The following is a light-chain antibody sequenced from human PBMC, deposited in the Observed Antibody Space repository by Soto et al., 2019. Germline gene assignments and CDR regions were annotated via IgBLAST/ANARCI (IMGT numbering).Light chain of an antibody. Sequence: GSLLVTPAPATTLSCRASQSVSSTLAWYQQKPGQAPRLLIYGASTRATGIPARFSASGSGTEFTLTFSRLQSEDFALYYCQQSHNWAITFAEGTRLEIK. CDR1: QSVSST. V-gene: IGKV3-15*01. CDR2: GAS. CDR3: QQSHNWAIT. J-gene: IGKJ5*01.